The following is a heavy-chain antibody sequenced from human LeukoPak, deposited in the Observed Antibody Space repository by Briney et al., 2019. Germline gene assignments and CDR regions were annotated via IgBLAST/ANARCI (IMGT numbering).Heavy chain of an antibody. D-gene: IGHD6-13*01. CDR3: ARELLYSSSWYTGVSFDY. V-gene: IGHV3-7*01. Sequence: GGSLRLSCAASGFTLSSYWMSWVRQAPGKGLEWVANIKQDGSEKYYVDSVKGRFTISRDNAKNSLYLQMNSLRAEDTAVYYCARELLYSSSWYTGVSFDYWGQGTLVTVSS. J-gene: IGHJ4*02. CDR1: GFTLSSYW. CDR2: IKQDGSEK.